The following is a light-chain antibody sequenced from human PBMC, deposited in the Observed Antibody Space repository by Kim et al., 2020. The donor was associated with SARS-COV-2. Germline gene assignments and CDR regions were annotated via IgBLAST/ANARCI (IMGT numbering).Light chain of an antibody. V-gene: IGKV2-30*01. CDR1: QSLVDTDGNTY. CDR2: KVS. J-gene: IGKJ2*03. Sequence: DVVMTQSPLSLPVTLGQSASFYCRSSQSLVDTDGNTYLNWFQQRPGHSPRRLIYKVSNRDSGVPDRFSGGGSGTVFTLKISRVEAAYVGVYYCMQGTQWPYSFVQGTKLEI. CDR3: MQGTQWPYS.